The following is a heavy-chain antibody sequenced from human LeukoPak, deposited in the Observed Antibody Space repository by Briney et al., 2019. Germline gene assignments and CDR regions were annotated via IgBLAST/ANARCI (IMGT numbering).Heavy chain of an antibody. V-gene: IGHV3-30*03. Sequence: GGSLRLSCAASGFTFSSYGMHWVRQAPGKGLEWVAVISYDGSNKYYADSVEGRFTISRDNSKNTLLLQMISLRAEDTALYYCARGRGGDYVPSRFDYWGQGTLVTVSS. CDR2: ISYDGSNK. CDR3: ARGRGGDYVPSRFDY. D-gene: IGHD4-17*01. J-gene: IGHJ4*02. CDR1: GFTFSSYG.